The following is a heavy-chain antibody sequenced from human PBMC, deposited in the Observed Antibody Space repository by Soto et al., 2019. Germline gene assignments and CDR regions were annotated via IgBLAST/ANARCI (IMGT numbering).Heavy chain of an antibody. CDR3: ARRKAVTEMPVYFDY. Sequence: QVQLQESGPGLVKPSGTLSLSCAVSSGSISSSNWWSWVRQPPGKGLEWIGEIYHSGSTNYNPSLKSRVTISVDKSKNQFSLKLSSVTAADTAVYYCARRKAVTEMPVYFDYWGQGTLVTVSS. J-gene: IGHJ4*02. D-gene: IGHD2-21*02. CDR2: IYHSGST. CDR1: SGSISSSNW. V-gene: IGHV4-4*02.